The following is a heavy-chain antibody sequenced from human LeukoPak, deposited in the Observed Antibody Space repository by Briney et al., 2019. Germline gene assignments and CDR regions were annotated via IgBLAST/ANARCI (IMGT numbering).Heavy chain of an antibody. V-gene: IGHV4-59*08. Sequence: SETLSLTCTVSGGSISTYYWSWIRQPPGKGLEWIGYNYYSGSINYNPSLKSRVTISVDTSKNQFSLKLSSVTAADTAVYYCARSRGYSYGTTFLDYWGQGTLVTVSS. CDR3: ARSRGYSYGTTFLDY. J-gene: IGHJ4*02. CDR2: NYYSGSI. CDR1: GGSISTYY. D-gene: IGHD5-18*01.